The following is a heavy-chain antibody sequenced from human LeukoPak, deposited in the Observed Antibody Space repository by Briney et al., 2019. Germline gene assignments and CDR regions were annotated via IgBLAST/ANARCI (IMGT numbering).Heavy chain of an antibody. D-gene: IGHD3-22*01. Sequence: SETLSLTCTVSGGSISSSNYYWGWIRQPPGKGLEWIGSIYYSGSTYYNPSLKSRVTISVDTSKNQFSLKLSSVTAADTAVYYCARRGYDSSGYYYAYWGQGTLVTVSS. J-gene: IGHJ4*02. CDR3: ARRGYDSSGYYYAY. V-gene: IGHV4-39*01. CDR1: GGSISSSNYY. CDR2: IYYSGST.